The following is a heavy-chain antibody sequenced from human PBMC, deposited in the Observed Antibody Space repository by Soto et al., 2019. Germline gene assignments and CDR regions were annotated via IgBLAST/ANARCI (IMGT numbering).Heavy chain of an antibody. CDR3: ARGGGYGSGSYFATYYYYYMDV. V-gene: IGHV1-8*01. CDR2: MHPNSGNP. CDR1: GYTFTSYD. J-gene: IGHJ6*03. D-gene: IGHD3-10*01. Sequence: QVQLVQSGAEVKKPGASVKVSCKASGYTFTSYDINWVRQATGQGLELMGWMHPNSGNPGYAQKFQGRVTMTRNTSISTAYMELSSLRSEDTAVYYCARGGGYGSGSYFATYYYYYMDVWGKGTTVTVSS.